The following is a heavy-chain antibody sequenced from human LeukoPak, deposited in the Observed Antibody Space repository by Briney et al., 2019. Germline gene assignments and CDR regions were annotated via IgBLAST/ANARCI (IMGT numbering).Heavy chain of an antibody. J-gene: IGHJ1*01. V-gene: IGHV4-34*01. CDR2: INHSGST. Sequence: SETLSLTCAVYGGSFSGYYWSWIRQPPGEGLEWIGEINHSGSTNYNPSLKSRVTISVDTSKNQFSLKLSSVTAADTAVYYCARAGYYYGSGSYLKYFQHWGQGTLVTVSS. CDR1: GGSFSGYY. D-gene: IGHD3-10*01. CDR3: ARAGYYYGSGSYLKYFQH.